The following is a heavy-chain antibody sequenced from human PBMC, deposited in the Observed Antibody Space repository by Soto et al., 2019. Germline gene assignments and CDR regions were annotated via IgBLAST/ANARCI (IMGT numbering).Heavy chain of an antibody. CDR3: ARESAGSHKNNGFDP. Sequence: QVQLQESGPGLVKPSETLSLTCTVSGGSISTYYWSWIRQPPGTGLEWIGYIYYSGSTYYNPSLKGRVTMSVDTSRNQLLLQLNSVTAADTAVYYCARESAGSHKNNGFDPWGQGTLVTVSS. CDR2: IYYSGST. CDR1: GGSISTYY. V-gene: IGHV4-59*01. J-gene: IGHJ5*02. D-gene: IGHD3-10*01.